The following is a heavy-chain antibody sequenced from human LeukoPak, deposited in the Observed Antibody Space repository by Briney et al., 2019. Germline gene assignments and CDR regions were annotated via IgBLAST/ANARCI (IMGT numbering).Heavy chain of an antibody. V-gene: IGHV3-11*01. CDR2: ISNSGITI. CDR3: ARTLGVSWFDP. J-gene: IGHJ5*02. Sequence: GGSLRLSCAASGFRFSDYFMSWIRQAPGQGLEWISYISNSGITISYSDSVKGRFTISRDNTKNIVYLQMNSLRAEDTARYYCARTLGVSWFDPWGQGTLVTVSS. CDR1: GFRFSDYF. D-gene: IGHD3-10*01.